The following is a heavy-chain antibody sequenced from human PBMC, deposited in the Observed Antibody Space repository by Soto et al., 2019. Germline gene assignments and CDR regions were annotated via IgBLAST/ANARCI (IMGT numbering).Heavy chain of an antibody. V-gene: IGHV3-9*01. J-gene: IGHJ4*02. CDR3: AKVRSGSFGVGYFDH. Sequence: GGSLRLSCAATGFTFRNYGMPWVRQVPGKGLEWVAGITWNSDNIGYADSLKGRFAISRDNADNSLFLQMNSLRTEDTAIYYCAKVRSGSFGVGYFDHWGQGTLVTVS. CDR1: GFTFRNYG. CDR2: ITWNSDNI. D-gene: IGHD1-26*01.